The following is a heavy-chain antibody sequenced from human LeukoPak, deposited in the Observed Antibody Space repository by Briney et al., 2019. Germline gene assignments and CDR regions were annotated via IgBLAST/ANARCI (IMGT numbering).Heavy chain of an antibody. Sequence: SETLSLTCAVYGGSFSGYYWSWIRQPPGKGLEWIGEINHSGSTNYNPSLKSRVTISVDTSKNQFSLKLSSVTAADTAVYYCARDGDSSGYMPLRYWGQRTLVTISS. V-gene: IGHV4-34*01. J-gene: IGHJ4*02. CDR1: GGSFSGYY. CDR2: INHSGST. D-gene: IGHD3-22*01. CDR3: ARDGDSSGYMPLRY.